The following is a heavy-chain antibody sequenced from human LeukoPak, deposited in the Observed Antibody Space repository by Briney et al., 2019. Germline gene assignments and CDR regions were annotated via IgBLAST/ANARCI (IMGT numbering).Heavy chain of an antibody. CDR2: MSYDGKNE. CDR1: GFIFSGSV. V-gene: IGHV3-30*18. J-gene: IGHJ4*01. CDR3: AKDSDGSVLEE. D-gene: IGHD5-24*01. Sequence: PGRSLRLSCAASGFIFSGSVMHWVRQAPGKGLEWVSIMSYDGKNEYYGDSVKGRFTISRDNSKNTLYLHMNSLRHDDTAVYYCAKDSDGSVLEEWGHGSLVIVSS.